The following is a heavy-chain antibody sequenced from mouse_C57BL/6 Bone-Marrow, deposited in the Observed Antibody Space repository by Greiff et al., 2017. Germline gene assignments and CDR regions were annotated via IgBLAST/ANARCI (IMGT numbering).Heavy chain of an antibody. D-gene: IGHD1-3*01. V-gene: IGHV3-6*01. Sequence: EVQLQQSGPGLVKPSQSLSLTCSVTGYSITSGYYWNWIRQFPGNKLEWMSYISYDGSNNYNPSLKNRISITRDTSKNQFFLKLKSVTTEDTATYYYAREVSEIFFGYGGRGTALTVSS. CDR2: ISYDGSN. J-gene: IGHJ2*01. CDR3: AREVSEIFFGY. CDR1: GYSITSGYY.